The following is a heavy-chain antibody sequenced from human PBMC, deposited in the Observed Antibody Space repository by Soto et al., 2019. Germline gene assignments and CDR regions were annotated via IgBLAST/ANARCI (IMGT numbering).Heavy chain of an antibody. V-gene: IGHV3-30*18. D-gene: IGHD5-12*01. CDR2: ISYDGSNK. Sequence: QVQLVESGGGVVQPGRSLRLSCAASGFTFSSYGMHWVRQAPGKGLEWVAVISYDGSNKYYADSVKGRFTISRDNSKNTLYLQMNSLRAEDTAVYYCAKYAVEMATIPEGMDVWGQGTTVTVSS. CDR1: GFTFSSYG. CDR3: AKYAVEMATIPEGMDV. J-gene: IGHJ6*02.